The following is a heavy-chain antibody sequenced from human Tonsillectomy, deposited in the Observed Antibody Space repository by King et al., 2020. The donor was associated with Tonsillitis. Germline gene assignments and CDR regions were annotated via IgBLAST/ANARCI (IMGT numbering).Heavy chain of an antibody. J-gene: IGHJ4*02. D-gene: IGHD6-19*01. CDR1: GFTFSSYS. CDR3: ARGGSPGGWYLDY. CDR2: XXSSSSYI. Sequence: VQLVESGGGLVKPGGSLRLSCATSGFTFSSYSMNWVRQAPGKGLEWVSSXXSSSSYIFYADSVKGRFTISRDNAKNSLYLQMNSLRAEDTAVYYCARGGSPGGWYLDYWGQGTLVTVSS. V-gene: IGHV3-21*01.